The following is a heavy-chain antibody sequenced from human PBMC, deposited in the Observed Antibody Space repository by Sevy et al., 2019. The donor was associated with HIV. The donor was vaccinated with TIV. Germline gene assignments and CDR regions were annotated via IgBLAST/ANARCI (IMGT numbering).Heavy chain of an antibody. J-gene: IGHJ6*02. CDR3: ATWMVPSSYYGMDV. V-gene: IGHV3-33*01. D-gene: IGHD2-2*03. CDR2: IWYDGSNK. Sequence: GGSLRVSCAASGLSFSKYGMHWVRQAPGKGLEWVAIIWYDGSNKYYADSVKGRFTISRDNSKDALFLQMNSLRADDTAVYYCATWMVPSSYYGMDVWGQGTTVTVSS. CDR1: GLSFSKYG.